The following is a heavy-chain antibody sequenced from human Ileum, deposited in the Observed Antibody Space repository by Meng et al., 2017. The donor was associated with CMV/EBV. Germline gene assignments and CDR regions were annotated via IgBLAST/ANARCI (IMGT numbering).Heavy chain of an antibody. CDR2: MCYNGDT. J-gene: IGHJ1*01. D-gene: IGHD6-13*01. Sequence: QVQLQGSGPGTVKPSETLSLTCTVSGDSMSSYCWSWIRQPPGKGLEWIGYMCYNGDTNYNPSLKSRVTISGDTSKNQFSLKLSSVTAADTAVYYCALRGSAAGTFQYWGQGTLVTVSS. V-gene: IGHV4-59*01. CDR3: ALRGSAAGTFQY. CDR1: GDSMSSYC.